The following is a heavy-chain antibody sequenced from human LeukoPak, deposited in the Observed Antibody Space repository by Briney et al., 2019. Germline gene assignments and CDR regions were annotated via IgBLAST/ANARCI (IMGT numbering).Heavy chain of an antibody. CDR2: ISSSSSYI. J-gene: IGHJ4*02. V-gene: IGHV3-21*01. CDR3: ARDPFDKASYDFWSGYQNLGGDY. Sequence: PGGSLRLSCSASGFIFSNYEMNWVRQAPGKGLEWVSSISSSSSYIYYADSVKGRFTISRDNAKNSLYLQMNSLRAEDTAVYYCARDPFDKASYDFWSGYQNLGGDYWGQGTLVTVSS. CDR1: GFIFSNYE. D-gene: IGHD3-3*01.